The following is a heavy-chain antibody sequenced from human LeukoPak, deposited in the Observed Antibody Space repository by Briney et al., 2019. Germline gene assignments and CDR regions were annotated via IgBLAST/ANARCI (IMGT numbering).Heavy chain of an antibody. D-gene: IGHD6-19*01. V-gene: IGHV3-23*01. CDR3: SSGWFY. CDR1: GLTFSSYA. CDR2: IRDNGAST. Sequence: GGSLRLSCAASGLTFSSYAMSWVRQAPGKGLEWVSTIRDNGASTFHADSVKGRFTISRDNSKNTLFLQMNSLRAEDTAIYYCSSGWFYWGQGILVTVSS. J-gene: IGHJ4*02.